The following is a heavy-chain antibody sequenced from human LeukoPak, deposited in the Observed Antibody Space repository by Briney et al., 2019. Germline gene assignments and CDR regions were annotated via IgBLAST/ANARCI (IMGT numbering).Heavy chain of an antibody. CDR2: IYWDDDK. J-gene: IGHJ5*02. D-gene: IGHD2-2*01. CDR1: GFSLSTSGVG. Sequence: ESGPTLVNPTQTLTLTCTFSGFSLSTSGVGVGWIRQPPEKALEWLALIYWDDDKRYSPSLKSRLTITKDTSKNQVVLTMTNMDPVDTATYYCAHRRLYCSSTSCHNWFDPWGQGTLVTVSS. V-gene: IGHV2-5*02. CDR3: AHRRLYCSSTSCHNWFDP.